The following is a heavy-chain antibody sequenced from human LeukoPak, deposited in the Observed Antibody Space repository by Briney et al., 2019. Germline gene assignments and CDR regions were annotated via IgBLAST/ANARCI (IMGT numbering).Heavy chain of an antibody. Sequence: PGGSLRLSRAASGFTFSSYSMNWVRQAPGKGLEWVSSISSSSSYIYYADSVKGRFTISRDNAKNSLYLQMNSLRAEDTAVYYCARAEDYGDYLDYWGQGTLVTVSS. CDR1: GFTFSSYS. CDR3: ARAEDYGDYLDY. J-gene: IGHJ4*02. V-gene: IGHV3-21*01. CDR2: ISSSSSYI. D-gene: IGHD4-17*01.